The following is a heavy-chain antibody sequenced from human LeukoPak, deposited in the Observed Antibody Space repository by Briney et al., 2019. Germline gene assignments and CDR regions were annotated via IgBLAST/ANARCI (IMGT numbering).Heavy chain of an antibody. J-gene: IGHJ5*02. V-gene: IGHV4-34*01. CDR2: INHSGST. D-gene: IGHD2-2*01. CDR1: GGSSSGYY. CDR3: ARGQDQPRFDT. Sequence: SETLSLTCAVYGGSSSGYYWSWIRQSPGKGLEWIGEINHSGSTNHNPSLTSRVTISVDTSKNPCSLKLTSVTAADTAVYYGARGQDQPRFDTWGQGTLVTVSS.